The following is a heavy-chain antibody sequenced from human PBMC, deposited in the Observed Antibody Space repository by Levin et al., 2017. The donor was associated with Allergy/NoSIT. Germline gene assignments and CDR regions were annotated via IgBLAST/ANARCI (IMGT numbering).Heavy chain of an antibody. CDR2: ISSDGGTK. J-gene: IGHJ3*02. V-gene: IGHV3-30*03. Sequence: LSLTCAASGFTFSNYGMHWVRQAPGKGLEWVAVISSDGGTKYYADSVKGRFTISRDNSKNTLYLQMNSLRTEDTAVYYSWGSAGNDAFDIWGQGTLVTVSS. CDR1: GFTFSNYG. D-gene: IGHD7-27*01. CDR3: WGSAGNDAFDI.